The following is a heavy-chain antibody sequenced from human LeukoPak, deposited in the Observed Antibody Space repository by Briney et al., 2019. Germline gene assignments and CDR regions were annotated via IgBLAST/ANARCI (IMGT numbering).Heavy chain of an antibody. Sequence: GGSLRLSCSASGFTFSRYAMHWVRQAPGKGLEYVSGINDNGGRTHYGDTVKGRFSISRDNSKNTLHLQMSTLRAEDTALYYCVKDVGGSYAFDYWGQGILVTVAS. CDR3: VKDVGGSYAFDY. J-gene: IGHJ4*02. V-gene: IGHV3-64D*09. CDR1: GFTFSRYA. D-gene: IGHD1-26*01. CDR2: INDNGGRT.